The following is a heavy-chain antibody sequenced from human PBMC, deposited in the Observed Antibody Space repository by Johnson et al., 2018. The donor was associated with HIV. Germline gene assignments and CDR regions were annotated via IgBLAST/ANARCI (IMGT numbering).Heavy chain of an antibody. CDR3: AKDRTQLAVAFDI. Sequence: QVQLVESGGGLVQPGGSLRLSCAASGFTFSSYAMHWVRQAPGKGLEWVAVISYDGSNKYYADSVKGRFTISRDNSKNTLYLQMNSLRAEDTAVYYCAKDRTQLAVAFDIWGQGTMVTVSS. CDR2: ISYDGSNK. D-gene: IGHD6-6*01. CDR1: GFTFSSYA. J-gene: IGHJ3*02. V-gene: IGHV3-30*04.